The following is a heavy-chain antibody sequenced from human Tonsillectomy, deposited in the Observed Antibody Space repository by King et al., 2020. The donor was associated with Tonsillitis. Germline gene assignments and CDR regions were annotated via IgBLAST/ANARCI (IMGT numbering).Heavy chain of an antibody. Sequence: ESGGGVVQPGRSLRLSCAASGFAFSNYGMHWVRQAPGKGLEWVTVMSYDGRNKYYADSVKGRFTISRDNSKNTLYLQMNGLRAEDTAVYYCVKDRDSSGDTGDYWGQGTLVTVSS. D-gene: IGHD6-25*01. J-gene: IGHJ4*02. CDR1: GFAFSNYG. CDR3: VKDRDSSGDTGDY. CDR2: MSYDGRNK. V-gene: IGHV3-30*18.